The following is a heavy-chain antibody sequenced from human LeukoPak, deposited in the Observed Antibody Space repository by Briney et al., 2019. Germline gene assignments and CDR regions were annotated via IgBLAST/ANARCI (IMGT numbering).Heavy chain of an antibody. CDR2: ISSSSSTI. J-gene: IGHJ4*02. CDR1: GFTFSSYS. V-gene: IGHV3-48*01. D-gene: IGHD3-3*01. CDR3: ARGDWGVGYDFWSGYCPFFDY. Sequence: GGSLRLSCAASGFTFSSYSMNWVRQAPGKGLEWVSYISSSSSTIYYADSVKGRFTISRDNAKNSLYLQMNSLRAEDTAVYYCARGDWGVGYDFWSGYCPFFDYWGQGTLVTVSS.